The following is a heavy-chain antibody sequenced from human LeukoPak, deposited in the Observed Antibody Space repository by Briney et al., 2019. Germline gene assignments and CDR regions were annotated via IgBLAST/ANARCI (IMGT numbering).Heavy chain of an antibody. CDR1: GCSISSYY. Sequence: SETLSLTCTVSGCSISSYYWSWIRQPPGKGLEWIGGIYYSGSTNYNPSLKRRVTISVDTSKNQFSLKLSSVTAADTAVYYCARHASNYDFWSGYYGRSYYFDYWGQGTLVTVSS. CDR3: ARHASNYDFWSGYYGRSYYFDY. CDR2: IYYSGST. D-gene: IGHD3-3*01. V-gene: IGHV4-59*08. J-gene: IGHJ4*02.